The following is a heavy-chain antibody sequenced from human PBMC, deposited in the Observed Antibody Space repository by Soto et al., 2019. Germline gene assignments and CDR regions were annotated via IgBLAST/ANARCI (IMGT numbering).Heavy chain of an antibody. CDR3: ARGDCGGACYLIHY. CDR1: GYTFISNG. Sequence: ASVKVSCKASGYTFISNGISWVRQAPGQRLEWMGWINVGNGNTKYSQKFQGRVTITRDTSASTAYMELRSLRSEDTAVYYCARGDCGGACYLIHYWGQGTLVTLSS. V-gene: IGHV1-3*01. J-gene: IGHJ4*02. D-gene: IGHD2-21*02. CDR2: INVGNGNT.